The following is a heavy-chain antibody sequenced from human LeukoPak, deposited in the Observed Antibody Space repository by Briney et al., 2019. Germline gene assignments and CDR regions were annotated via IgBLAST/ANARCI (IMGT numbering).Heavy chain of an antibody. J-gene: IGHJ6*03. D-gene: IGHD3-10*01. CDR3: ARAHGSGSYYPYYYYYMDV. CDR2: ISSSSSTI. CDR1: GFTFSSYS. Sequence: PGGSLRLSCAASGFTFSSYSMNWVRQAPGKGLEWVSYISSSSSTIYYADSVRGRFTISRDNAKNSLYLQMNSLRDEDTAVYYCARAHGSGSYYPYYYYYMDVWGKGTTVTVFS. V-gene: IGHV3-48*02.